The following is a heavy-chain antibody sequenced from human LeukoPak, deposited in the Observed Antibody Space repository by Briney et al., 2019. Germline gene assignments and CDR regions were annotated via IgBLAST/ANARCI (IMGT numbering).Heavy chain of an antibody. D-gene: IGHD4-17*01. CDR1: GYTLTELS. CDR3: ATGEDYDSDCYYGMDV. J-gene: IGHJ6*02. CDR2: FDPEDGET. Sequence: GASVKVSCKVSGYTLTELSMHWVRQAPGKGLEWMGGFDPEDGETIYAQKFQGRVTMTEDTSTDTAYMELSSLRSEDTAVYYCATGEDYDSDCYYGMDVWGQGTTVTVSS. V-gene: IGHV1-24*01.